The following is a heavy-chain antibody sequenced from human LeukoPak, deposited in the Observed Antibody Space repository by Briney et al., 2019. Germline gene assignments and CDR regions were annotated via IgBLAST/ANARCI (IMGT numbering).Heavy chain of an antibody. CDR3: ARWGSLDAFDI. J-gene: IGHJ3*02. V-gene: IGHV3-64*01. CDR1: GFTFSSYA. CDR2: ISSNGGST. Sequence: PGGSLRLSCAASGFTFSSYAMHWVRKAPGKGLEYVSAISSNGGSTYYANSVKGRFTISRDNSKNTLYLQMGSLRAEDMAVYYCARWGSLDAFDIWGQGTMVTVAS. D-gene: IGHD2-15*01.